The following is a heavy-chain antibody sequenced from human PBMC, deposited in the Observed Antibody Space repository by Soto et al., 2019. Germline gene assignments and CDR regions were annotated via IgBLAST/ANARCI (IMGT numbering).Heavy chain of an antibody. CDR2: IIPIFGTA. Sequence: SVKVSCKASGGTFRSYAISWVRQAPGQGLEWMGGIIPIFGTANYAQKFQGRVTITADESTRTAYMELSSLRSEDTAVYYCARGRRGCSSTSCYTTAPRDGMDVWGQGTTVTVSS. CDR3: ARGRRGCSSTSCYTTAPRDGMDV. D-gene: IGHD2-2*02. J-gene: IGHJ6*02. V-gene: IGHV1-69*13. CDR1: GGTFRSYA.